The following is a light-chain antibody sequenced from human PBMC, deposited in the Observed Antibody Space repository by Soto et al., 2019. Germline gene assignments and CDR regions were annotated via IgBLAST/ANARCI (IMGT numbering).Light chain of an antibody. CDR1: PSVTNF. CDR3: QPRNVWPPVT. CDR2: GAF. Sequence: EIVLTQSPATLSLSPGERATLSFWASPSVTNFLAWYQQKPGQAPRLLIYGAFNRATGIPARFSGSGSGTDFTLTISSLEPEDSAVYYCQPRNVWPPVTFGQGTRLEIK. J-gene: IGKJ5*01. V-gene: IGKV3-11*01.